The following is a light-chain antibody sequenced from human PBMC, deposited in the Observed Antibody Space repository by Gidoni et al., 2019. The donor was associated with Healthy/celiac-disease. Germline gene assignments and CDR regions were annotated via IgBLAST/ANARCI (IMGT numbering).Light chain of an antibody. J-gene: IGLJ1*01. Sequence: QSVLTQPPSVSGAPGPRVTISCTGSSSNIGAGYDVHWYQQLPGTAPKLLIYGNSNRSSGVPDRFSGSKSGTSASLAITGLQAEDEADYYCQSYDSSLSGLYVFGTGTKVTVL. V-gene: IGLV1-40*01. CDR3: QSYDSSLSGLYV. CDR1: SSNIGAGYD. CDR2: GNS.